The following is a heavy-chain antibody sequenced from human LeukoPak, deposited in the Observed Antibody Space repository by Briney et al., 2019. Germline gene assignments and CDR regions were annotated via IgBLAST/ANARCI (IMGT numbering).Heavy chain of an antibody. V-gene: IGHV3-23*01. CDR3: AKAVRRWLQYREYYFDY. CDR1: GFTFSSYG. J-gene: IGHJ4*02. CDR2: ISGSGGST. Sequence: GGTLRLACAASGFTFSSYGMSWVRPAPGKGLEWVSAISGSGGSTYYADSVKVRFTISRDNSKNTLYLQMNSLGAEGTAVYYCAKAVRRWLQYREYYFDYWGQGTLVTVSS. D-gene: IGHD5-24*01.